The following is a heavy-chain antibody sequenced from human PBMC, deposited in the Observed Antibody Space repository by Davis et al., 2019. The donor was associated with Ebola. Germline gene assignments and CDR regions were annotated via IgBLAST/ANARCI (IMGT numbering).Heavy chain of an antibody. Sequence: PGGSLRLSCAASGFTFSSYWMHWVRQAPGKGLVWVSRINSDGSSTSYADSVKGRFTISRDNAKNTLYLQMNSLRAEDTAVYYCASQIFSITIFGVVPDDAFDIWGQGTMVTVSS. V-gene: IGHV3-74*01. J-gene: IGHJ3*02. CDR2: INSDGSST. CDR1: GFTFSSYW. CDR3: ASQIFSITIFGVVPDDAFDI. D-gene: IGHD3-3*01.